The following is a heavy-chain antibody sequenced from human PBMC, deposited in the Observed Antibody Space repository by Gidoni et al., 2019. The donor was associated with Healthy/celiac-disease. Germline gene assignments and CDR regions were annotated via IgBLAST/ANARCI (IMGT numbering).Heavy chain of an antibody. Sequence: QVQLQQWGAGLLKPSETLSLTCAVYGGSFSGYYWSWIRQPPGKGLEWIGEINHSGSTNSNPSLKSRVTISVDTSKNQFSLSLSSVTAADTAVYYCARAVYCSSTSCYRGRGYYYYYGMDVWGQGTTVTVSS. CDR3: ARAVYCSSTSCYRGRGYYYYYGMDV. J-gene: IGHJ6*02. D-gene: IGHD2-2*02. CDR2: INHSGST. V-gene: IGHV4-34*01. CDR1: GGSFSGYY.